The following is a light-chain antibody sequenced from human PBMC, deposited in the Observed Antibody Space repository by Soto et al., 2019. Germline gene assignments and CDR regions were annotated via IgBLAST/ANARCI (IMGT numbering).Light chain of an antibody. CDR1: SSDVGAYNY. J-gene: IGLJ2*01. CDR2: EVT. CDR3: SSYAGSNNWV. V-gene: IGLV2-8*01. Sequence: QSVLTQPPSASGSPGQSVTISCTGTSSDVGAYNYVSWYQQHPGKAPKLMIYEVTKRPSGVPDRFSGSKSGNTASLTVSGLQADDEADYYCSSYAGSNNWVFGGGTKLTVL.